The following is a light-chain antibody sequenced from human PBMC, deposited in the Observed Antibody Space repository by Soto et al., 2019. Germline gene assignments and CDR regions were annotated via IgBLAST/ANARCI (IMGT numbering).Light chain of an antibody. CDR2: GNS. Sequence: QAVVTQPPSVSAAPGQKVTISCSGTSSNIGSNFVSWYQQLPGTAPKLLIYGNSNRPSGVPDRFSGSKSGTSASLAITGLQAEDEADYYCQSYDSSLSGVVFGGGTQLTVL. J-gene: IGLJ2*01. CDR1: SSNIGSNF. CDR3: QSYDSSLSGVV. V-gene: IGLV1-40*01.